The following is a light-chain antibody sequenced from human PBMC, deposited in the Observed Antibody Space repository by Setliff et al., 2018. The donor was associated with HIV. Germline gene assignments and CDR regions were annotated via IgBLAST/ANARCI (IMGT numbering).Light chain of an antibody. Sequence: QSVLTQEASVSGTVGQKVTLSCIGNNNNIGGYVVGWYQQISHGAPKTVVFGNSPPSGIPDRFSGSKSGTAASLTISGLQPEDEADYYCSTWDYSLSAQGFGGGTKGTVL. J-gene: IGLJ3*02. CDR3: STWDYSLSAQG. V-gene: IGLV1-44*01. CDR2: GNS. CDR1: NNNIGGYV.